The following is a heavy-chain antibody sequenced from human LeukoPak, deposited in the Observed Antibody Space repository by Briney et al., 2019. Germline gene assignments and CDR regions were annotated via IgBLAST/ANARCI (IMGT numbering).Heavy chain of an antibody. Sequence: GRSLSLSCAASGFTFSSYGMHWVRQAPGKGLEWVAVIWYDGSNKYYADSVKGRFTISRDNSKNTLHLQMNSLRAEDTAVYYCARDESPVCGGDCYYYYYYGMDVWGQGTTVTVSS. V-gene: IGHV3-33*01. J-gene: IGHJ6*02. CDR3: ARDESPVCGGDCYYYYYYGMDV. D-gene: IGHD2-21*02. CDR1: GFTFSSYG. CDR2: IWYDGSNK.